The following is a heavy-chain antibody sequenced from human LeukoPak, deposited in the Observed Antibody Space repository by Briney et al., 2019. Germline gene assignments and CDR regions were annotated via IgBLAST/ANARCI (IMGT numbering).Heavy chain of an antibody. D-gene: IGHD3-22*01. Sequence: PGGSLRLSYGSSGFIFSNYAMNWVRQAAGKGLEWVSGSSGSGSSTYYLDSVKGRFTISRDNSKNTLYLQMNSLRAEDTAVYDCAKNYYDSSGYYNWFDSWGQGTLVTVSS. CDR1: GFIFSNYA. CDR2: SSGSGSST. J-gene: IGHJ5*01. V-gene: IGHV3-23*01. CDR3: AKNYYDSSGYYNWFDS.